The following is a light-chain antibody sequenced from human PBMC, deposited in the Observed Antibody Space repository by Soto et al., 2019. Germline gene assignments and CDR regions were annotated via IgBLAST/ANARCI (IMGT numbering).Light chain of an antibody. CDR1: QSISSN. V-gene: IGKV3-15*01. Sequence: EIVMTQSPATLSVSPGDRATVSCRASQSISSNLAWYQHKPGQAPRLLIYGASTRATGVPDRFSGSGSGAEFTLTISNLQSEDFAVYYCQQYNNWPPYTFAQGTKLEIK. CDR3: QQYNNWPPYT. CDR2: GAS. J-gene: IGKJ2*01.